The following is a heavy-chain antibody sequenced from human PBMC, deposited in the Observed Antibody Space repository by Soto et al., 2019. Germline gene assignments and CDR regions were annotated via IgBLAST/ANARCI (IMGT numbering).Heavy chain of an antibody. Sequence: SETLSLTCIVSGGSISSGDYYWSWIRQPPGKGLEWIGEINHSGSTNYNPSLKSRVTISVDTSKNQFSLKLSSVTAADTAVYYCASQTTEKTFDYWGQGTLVTVSS. CDR1: GGSISSGDYY. D-gene: IGHD4-17*01. V-gene: IGHV4-39*07. CDR2: INHSGST. J-gene: IGHJ4*02. CDR3: ASQTTEKTFDY.